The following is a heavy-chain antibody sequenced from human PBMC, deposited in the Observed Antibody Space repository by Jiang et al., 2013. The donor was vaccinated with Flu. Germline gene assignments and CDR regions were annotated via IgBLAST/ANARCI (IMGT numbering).Heavy chain of an antibody. CDR3: ARDRSIAVTDFNGLDV. CDR2: SYNHGTT. J-gene: IGHJ6*02. D-gene: IGHD6-6*01. CDR1: GGSIRSYF. Sequence: GLVKPSETLSLTCTVSGGSIRSYFWSWIRQPPGKGLEWIGYSYNHGTTNYNPSLKGRVTISLDTSKNQFSLKLTSVIAADTAVYYCARDRSIAVTDFNGLDVWGQGTTVTVSS. V-gene: IGHV4-59*01.